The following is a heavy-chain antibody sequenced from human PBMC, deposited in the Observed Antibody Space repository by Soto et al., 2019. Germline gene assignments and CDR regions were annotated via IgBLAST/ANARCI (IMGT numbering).Heavy chain of an antibody. J-gene: IGHJ4*02. CDR1: GFTFSSYG. Sequence: PGGSLRLSCAASGFTFSSYGIHWVRQAPDKGLEWVAIIYYDGSNKYYADSVKGRFTISRDNSKNTLYLQMNSLRAEDTAVYYCARVSGSGSYFSTPFDYWGQGTLVTVSS. CDR2: IYYDGSNK. D-gene: IGHD3-10*01. V-gene: IGHV3-33*01. CDR3: ARVSGSGSYFSTPFDY.